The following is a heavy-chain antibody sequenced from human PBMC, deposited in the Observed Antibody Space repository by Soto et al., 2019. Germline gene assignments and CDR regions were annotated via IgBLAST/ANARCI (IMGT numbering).Heavy chain of an antibody. D-gene: IGHD3-3*01. CDR2: IYPGDSDT. CDR1: GYNFTSYW. V-gene: IGHV5-51*01. Sequence: PGESLKISCKGSGYNFTSYWIGWVRQMPGKGLEWMGIIYPGDSDTRYSPSFQGQVTISADKSISTAYLQWSSLKASDTAMYYCARHDSNLAGVGITIFGVATDYWGQGTLVTVSS. CDR3: ARHDSNLAGVGITIFGVATDY. J-gene: IGHJ4*02.